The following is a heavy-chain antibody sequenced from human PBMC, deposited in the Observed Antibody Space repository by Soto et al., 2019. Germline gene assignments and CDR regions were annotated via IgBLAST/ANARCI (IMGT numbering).Heavy chain of an antibody. Sequence: SEALSLTCTVSGGSISTGGYYWSWFRQHPGKGLEWIGYLYYSGSNYNNASLKSRVTISADTSKNQFSLQLSSVTAADTPVYSCARENGDSSGALDYWGQGTMVTVSS. CDR1: GGSISTGGYY. CDR2: LYYSGSN. D-gene: IGHD3-22*01. J-gene: IGHJ4*02. V-gene: IGHV4-31*03. CDR3: ARENGDSSGALDY.